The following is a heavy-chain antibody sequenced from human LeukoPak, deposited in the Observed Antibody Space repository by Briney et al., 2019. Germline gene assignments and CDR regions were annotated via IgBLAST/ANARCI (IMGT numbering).Heavy chain of an antibody. V-gene: IGHV3-30-3*01. Sequence: AGGSLRLSCAASEFTFSNHWMHWVRQAPGKGLEWVAVISYGGSNKYYADSVKGRFTISRDNSKNTLYLQMNSLRAEDTAVYYCARVIFPYYDFWSGFDYWGQGTLVTVSS. CDR2: ISYGGSNK. D-gene: IGHD3-3*01. CDR3: ARVIFPYYDFWSGFDY. CDR1: EFTFSNHW. J-gene: IGHJ4*02.